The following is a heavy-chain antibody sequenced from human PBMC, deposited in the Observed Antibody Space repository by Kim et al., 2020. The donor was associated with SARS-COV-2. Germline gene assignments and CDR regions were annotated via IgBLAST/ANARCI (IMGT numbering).Heavy chain of an antibody. D-gene: IGHD5-12*01. Sequence: GGSLRLSCAASGFTFDDYAMHWVRQAPGKGLEWVSLISGDGGSTYYADSVKGRFTISRDNSKNSLYLQMNSLRTEDTALYYCAKDLSGPGSGYDFPFSPKRWLQLRGGIGYWGQGTLVTVSS. CDR3: AKDLSGPGSGYDFPFSPKRWLQLRGGIGY. J-gene: IGHJ4*02. V-gene: IGHV3-43*02. CDR2: ISGDGGST. CDR1: GFTFDDYA.